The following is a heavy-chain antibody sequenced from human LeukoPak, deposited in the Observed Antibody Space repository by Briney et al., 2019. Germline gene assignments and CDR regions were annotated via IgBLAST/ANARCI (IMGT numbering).Heavy chain of an antibody. J-gene: IGHJ6*03. CDR3: ARSSPPTYYHFYYYMDV. D-gene: IGHD6-13*01. Sequence: ASVTVSCKASGYTFTGYYMHWVRQAPGQGLEWMGWINPNSGGAKYAQNFQGRVIMTTDTSISTAYMELTSLRSDDTAAYYCARSSPPTYYHFYYYMDVWGKGSTVTVSS. V-gene: IGHV1-2*02. CDR2: INPNSGGA. CDR1: GYTFTGYY.